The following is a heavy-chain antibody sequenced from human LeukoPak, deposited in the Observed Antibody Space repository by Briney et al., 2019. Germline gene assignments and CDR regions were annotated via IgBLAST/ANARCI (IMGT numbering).Heavy chain of an antibody. CDR1: GGTFSSYA. CDR2: IIPIFGTA. CDR3: ARGEGYCSGGSCLVDY. Sequence: ASVKVSCKASGGTFSSYAISWVRQAPGQGLEWLGRIIPIFGTANYAQKFQGRVTITTDESTSTAYMELSSLRSEDTAVYYFARGEGYCSGGSCLVDYWGQGTLVTVSS. V-gene: IGHV1-69*05. J-gene: IGHJ4*02. D-gene: IGHD2-15*01.